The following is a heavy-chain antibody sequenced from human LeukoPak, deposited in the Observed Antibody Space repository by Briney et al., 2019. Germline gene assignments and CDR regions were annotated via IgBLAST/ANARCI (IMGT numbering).Heavy chain of an antibody. J-gene: IGHJ4*02. CDR1: GGSISSSNW. Sequence: PSETLSLTCAVSGGSISSSNWWSWVRQPPGKGLEWIGEIYHSGSTYYNPSLKSRVTISVDTSKNQFSLKLSSVTAADTAVYYCARVNGYSYGSSINYFDYWGQGTLVTVSS. CDR2: IYHSGST. D-gene: IGHD5-18*01. V-gene: IGHV4-4*02. CDR3: ARVNGYSYGSSINYFDY.